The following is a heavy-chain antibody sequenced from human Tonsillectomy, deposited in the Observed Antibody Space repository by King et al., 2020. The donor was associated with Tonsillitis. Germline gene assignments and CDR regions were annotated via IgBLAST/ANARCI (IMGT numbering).Heavy chain of an antibody. Sequence: VQLGQSGAEVKKPGASVKVSCKASGYTFTGYYMHWVRQAPGKCLEWMGWINPNSGGTKYAQKFQARVTMTRDTSITPAYMELSSLRSDDTAVYYCARCSSGWYNWFDPWGQGTLVTVSS. D-gene: IGHD6-19*01. CDR2: INPNSGGT. V-gene: IGHV1-2*02. J-gene: IGHJ5*02. CDR1: GYTFTGYY. CDR3: ARCSSGWYNWFDP.